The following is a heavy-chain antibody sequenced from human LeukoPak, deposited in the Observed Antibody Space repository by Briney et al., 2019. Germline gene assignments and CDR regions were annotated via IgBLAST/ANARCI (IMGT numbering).Heavy chain of an antibody. CDR3: ALARSEYHYGMDV. Sequence: SQTLSLTCAISGDSVSSISVAWNWIRQSPSRGLEWLGRTYYRSKWYYEYAVSVKGRININPDPAKNQFSLQLNSVTPEDTAVYYCALARSEYHYGMDVWGQGTTVTVSS. CDR2: TYYRSKWYY. V-gene: IGHV6-1*01. CDR1: GDSVSSISVA. J-gene: IGHJ6*02.